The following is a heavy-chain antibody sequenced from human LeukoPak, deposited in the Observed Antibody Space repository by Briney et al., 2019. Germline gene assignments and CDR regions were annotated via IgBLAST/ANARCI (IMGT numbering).Heavy chain of an antibody. CDR2: ICAYNGDT. CDR3: ARLHLGELSSGFDY. V-gene: IGHV1-18*01. CDR1: GYSFTTYG. Sequence: ASVKVSCKASGYSFTTYGITWVRQAPGQGLEWMGWICAYNGDTRYAQHLQGRLTMTTDTSTTTAYIDLRSLRSDDTAVYYCARLHLGELSSGFDYWGQGTLVSVSS. D-gene: IGHD3-16*02. J-gene: IGHJ4*02.